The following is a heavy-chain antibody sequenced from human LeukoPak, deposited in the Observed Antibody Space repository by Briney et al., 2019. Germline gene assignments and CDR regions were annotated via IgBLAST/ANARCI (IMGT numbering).Heavy chain of an antibody. CDR2: ISGSGGST. CDR3: AKIGGYCTSTSCHDY. D-gene: IGHD2-2*01. CDR1: GFTFSSYV. V-gene: IGHV3-23*01. J-gene: IGHJ4*02. Sequence: PGGSLRLSCAASGFTFSSYVMSWVRQAPGKGLEWVSAISGSGGSTYSADSVQGRFTNSRDNSKSTLYLQINSLRAEDTAVYYCAKIGGYCTSTSCHDYWGQGTLVTVSS.